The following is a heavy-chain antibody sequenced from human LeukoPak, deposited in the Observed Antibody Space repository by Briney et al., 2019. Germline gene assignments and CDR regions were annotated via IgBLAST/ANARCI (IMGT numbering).Heavy chain of an antibody. CDR1: GGSFSGYY. V-gene: IGHV4-34*01. J-gene: IGHJ4*02. CDR3: ARDPAAAGTY. Sequence: PSETLSLTCAVHGGSFSGYYWSWIRQPPGKGLEWIGEINHSGSTNYNPSLKSRATISVDTSKNQFSLKLSSVTAADTAVYYCARDPAAAGTYWGQGTLVTVSS. D-gene: IGHD6-13*01. CDR2: INHSGST.